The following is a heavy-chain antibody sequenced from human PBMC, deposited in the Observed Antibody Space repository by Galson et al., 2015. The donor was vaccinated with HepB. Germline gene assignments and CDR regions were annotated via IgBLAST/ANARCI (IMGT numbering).Heavy chain of an antibody. CDR1: GGSISSYY. Sequence: SETLSLTCTVSGGSISSYYWSWIRQPAGKGLEWIGYIYYSGSTYYNPSLKSRVTISVDTSKNQFSLKLSSVTAADTAVYYCARDRSTTPPYYYYGMDVWGQGTTVTVSS. J-gene: IGHJ6*02. D-gene: IGHD5/OR15-5a*01. CDR2: IYYSGST. CDR3: ARDRSTTPPYYYYGMDV. V-gene: IGHV4-59*06.